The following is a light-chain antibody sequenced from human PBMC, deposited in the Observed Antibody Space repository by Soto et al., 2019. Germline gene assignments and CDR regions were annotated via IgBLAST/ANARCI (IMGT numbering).Light chain of an antibody. Sequence: EIVLTQSPATLSLSPGERATLSCGASQSVSSSYLAWYQQKPGLAPRLLIYDASSRATGIPDRFSGSGSGXDXXXXXXXLEPEDFAXXYXQQYGSSVWTFGQGTKVEIK. J-gene: IGKJ1*01. V-gene: IGKV3D-20*01. CDR2: DAS. CDR3: QQYGSSVWT. CDR1: QSVSSSY.